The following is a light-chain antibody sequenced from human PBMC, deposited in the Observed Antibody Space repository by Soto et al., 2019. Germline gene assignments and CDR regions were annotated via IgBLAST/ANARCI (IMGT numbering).Light chain of an antibody. V-gene: IGLV1-40*01. CDR1: SSNIGAGYD. CDR3: QSHDSSLSASRV. CDR2: SNN. Sequence: QSVLTQPPSVSGAPGQRVTISCTGSSSNIGAGYDVHWYRQLPGTAPKLLIYSNNNRPPGVSERFSGSKSGTSASLAITGLQAEDEADYYCQSHDSSLSASRVFGGGTKLTVL. J-gene: IGLJ3*02.